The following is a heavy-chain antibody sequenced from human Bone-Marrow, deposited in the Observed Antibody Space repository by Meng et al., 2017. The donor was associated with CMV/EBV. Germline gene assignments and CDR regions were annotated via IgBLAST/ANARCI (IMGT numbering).Heavy chain of an antibody. CDR2: ISYDGSNE. J-gene: IGHJ6*02. CDR3: ARDLGYREAFYYYGMDV. D-gene: IGHD5-24*01. CDR1: EFTLSSYS. Sequence: GGSLRLSCVVSEFTLSSYSTHWVRQAPGKGLEWMALISYDGSNEYYADSVKGRFTISRDNSKNTLYLQMSSLRVEDAGVYYCARDLGYREAFYYYGMDVWGQGTTVAVSS. V-gene: IGHV3-30*04.